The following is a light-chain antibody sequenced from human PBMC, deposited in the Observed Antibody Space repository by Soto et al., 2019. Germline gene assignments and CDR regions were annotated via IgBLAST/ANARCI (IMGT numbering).Light chain of an antibody. J-gene: IGKJ3*01. CDR1: QGIRND. CDR3: LQKYFYPFT. CDR2: AAS. Sequence: AIQMTQSPSSLSASVGDRVTITCRASQGIRNDLDWFQQKPGKAPKLLIYAASNLQSGVPARFSGSGSGTDFTLTISSLQPEDFATYYCLQKYFYPFTSGPGTKVDIK. V-gene: IGKV1-6*01.